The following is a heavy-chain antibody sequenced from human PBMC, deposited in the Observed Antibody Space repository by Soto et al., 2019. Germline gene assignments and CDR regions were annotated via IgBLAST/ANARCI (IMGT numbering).Heavy chain of an antibody. V-gene: IGHV1-24*01. D-gene: IGHD3-16*02. CDR3: ATALCPDYAVAWVTFRPADY. CDR1: GYTLTELS. J-gene: IGHJ4*02. CDR2: FDAEDGAA. Sequence: QVELVQSGAEVKKPGASVKVSCKVSGYTLTELSMHWVRQAPGQGLEWMGVFDAEDGAASYAQNSQGRLTMTVDTSTDTPYMEVTRLRSEETAVYYCATALCPDYAVAWVTFRPADYWGQGTQVTVSS.